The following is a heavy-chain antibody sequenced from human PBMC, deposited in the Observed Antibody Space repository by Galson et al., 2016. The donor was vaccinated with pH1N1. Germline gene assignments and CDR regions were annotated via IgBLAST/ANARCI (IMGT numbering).Heavy chain of an antibody. Sequence: SVKVPCKASRDTFINYAFSWVRQAPGKGLEWMGGIIPILGAPNYAQNFQGRVTISTDKSTTTAYTELTGLTSGDTTIYYCARMSSGYNTIDSWGQGTLITVSS. CDR1: RDTFINYA. CDR3: ARMSSGYNTIDS. CDR2: IIPILGAP. V-gene: IGHV1-69*10. J-gene: IGHJ4*02. D-gene: IGHD6-25*01.